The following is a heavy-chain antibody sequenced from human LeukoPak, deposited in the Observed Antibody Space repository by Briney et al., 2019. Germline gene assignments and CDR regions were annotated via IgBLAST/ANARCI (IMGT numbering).Heavy chain of an antibody. CDR1: GGSISSSNW. CDR3: ARDRRSSGYYGPGAFDI. V-gene: IGHV4-4*02. CDR2: IYHSGST. J-gene: IGHJ3*02. Sequence: SGTLSLTCAVSGGSISSSNWWSWVRQPPGKGLEWIGEIYHSGSTNYDPSLKSRVTISVDKSKNQFSLKLSSVTAADTAVYYCARDRRSSGYYGPGAFDIWGQGTMVTVSS. D-gene: IGHD3-22*01.